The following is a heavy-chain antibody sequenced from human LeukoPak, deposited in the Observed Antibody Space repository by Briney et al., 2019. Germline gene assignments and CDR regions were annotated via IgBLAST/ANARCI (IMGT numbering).Heavy chain of an antibody. J-gene: IGHJ6*02. CDR2: LSGSGDSA. CDR1: GFTSRNFA. D-gene: IGHD3-16*02. CDR3: AKGALGYSAYGMDV. Sequence: GGSLRLSCSASGFTSRNFAISWVRQAPGKGLEWVSALSGSGDSAYYADSVTGRFTISRDNSKNTLYLQVNSLRVEDTAVYYCAKGALGYSAYGMDVWGQGTTVTVSS. V-gene: IGHV3-23*01.